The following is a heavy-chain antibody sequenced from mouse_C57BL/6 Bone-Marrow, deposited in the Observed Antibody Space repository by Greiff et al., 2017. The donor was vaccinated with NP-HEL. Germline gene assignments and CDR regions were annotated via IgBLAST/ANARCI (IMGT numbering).Heavy chain of an antibody. CDR2: ISYDGSN. V-gene: IGHV3-6*01. CDR3: ANYGPFAY. J-gene: IGHJ3*01. CDR1: GYSITSGYY. Sequence: EVQRVESGPGLVKPSQSLSLTCSVTGYSITSGYYWNWIRQFPGNKLEWMGYISYDGSNNYNPSLKNRISITRDTSKNQFFLKLNSVTTEDTATYYCANYGPFAYWGQGTLVTVSA. D-gene: IGHD1-1*01.